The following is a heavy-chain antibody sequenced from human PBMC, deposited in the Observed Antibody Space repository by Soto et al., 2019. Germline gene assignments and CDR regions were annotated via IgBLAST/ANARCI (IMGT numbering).Heavy chain of an antibody. CDR3: ARADGWYYDSSGYYYPFDY. Sequence: SVKVSCKASGGTFSSYAISWVRQAPGQGLEWMGGIIPIFGTANYAQKFQGRVTITADESTSTAYTELSSLRSEDTAVYYCARADGWYYDSSGYYYPFDYWGQGTLVTVSS. CDR1: GGTFSSYA. D-gene: IGHD3-22*01. V-gene: IGHV1-69*13. CDR2: IIPIFGTA. J-gene: IGHJ4*02.